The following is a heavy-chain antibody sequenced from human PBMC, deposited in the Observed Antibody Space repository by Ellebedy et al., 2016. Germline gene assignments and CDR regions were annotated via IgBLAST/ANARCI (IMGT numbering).Heavy chain of an antibody. CDR1: GGTFSSYV. V-gene: IGHV1-69*05. Sequence: ASVKVSCKASGGTFSSYVISWVRQAPGQGLEWMGGIIPIFGTANYAQKFQGRVTMTRNASISTAYMELSSLRFEDTAVYYCARRHGGCSGGSCYTIDSWGQGTLVTVSS. CDR3: ARRHGGCSGGSCYTIDS. J-gene: IGHJ4*02. D-gene: IGHD2-15*01. CDR2: IIPIFGTA.